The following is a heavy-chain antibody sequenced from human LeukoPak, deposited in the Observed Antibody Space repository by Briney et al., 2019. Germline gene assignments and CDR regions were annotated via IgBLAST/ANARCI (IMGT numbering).Heavy chain of an antibody. CDR2: INPSGGST. D-gene: IGHD3-22*01. V-gene: IGHV1-46*01. Sequence: ASVKVSCKASGYTFTSYYIHWVRPAPGQGLEWMGIINPSGGSTDYAQKFQGRVTMTRDTSTSTVYMELSSLRSEDTAVYYCARDYYDSSGYYLPFDYWGQGTLVTVSS. CDR1: GYTFTSYY. CDR3: ARDYYDSSGYYLPFDY. J-gene: IGHJ4*02.